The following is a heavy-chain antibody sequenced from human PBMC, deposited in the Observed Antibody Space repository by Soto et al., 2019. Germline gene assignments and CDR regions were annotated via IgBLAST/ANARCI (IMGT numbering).Heavy chain of an antibody. CDR1: GFTFSSYG. D-gene: IGHD5-18*01. V-gene: IGHV3-30*18. Sequence: QVQLVESGGGVVQPGRSLRLSCAASGFTFSSYGLHWVRQAPGKGLEWVAVISYDGSNKYYVDSVKGRFTISRDNSKNSLYLQMNSLRAADTAVYYCAKSYTYGPTRYHYAMDVWGQGTTVTVSS. CDR2: ISYDGSNK. CDR3: AKSYTYGPTRYHYAMDV. J-gene: IGHJ6*02.